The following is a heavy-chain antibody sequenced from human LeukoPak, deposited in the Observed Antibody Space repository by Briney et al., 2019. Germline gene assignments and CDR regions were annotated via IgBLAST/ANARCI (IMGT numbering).Heavy chain of an antibody. V-gene: IGHV3-33*01. CDR1: GFTFSSYG. CDR2: IWYDGSNK. Sequence: GGSLRLSCAASGFTFSSYGMHRVRQAPGKGLEWVAVIWYDGSNKYYADSVKGRFTISRDNSKNTLYLQMNSLRAEDTAVYYCARDLHYGSGSYYKPGDYWGQGTLVTVSS. CDR3: ARDLHYGSGSYYKPGDY. D-gene: IGHD3-10*01. J-gene: IGHJ4*02.